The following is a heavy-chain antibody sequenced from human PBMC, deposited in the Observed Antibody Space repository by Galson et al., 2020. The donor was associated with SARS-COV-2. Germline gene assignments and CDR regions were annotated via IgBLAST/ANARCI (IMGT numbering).Heavy chain of an antibody. V-gene: IGHV3-21*01. Sequence: GESLKISCAASGFTFSSYSMNWVRQAPGKGLEWVSSISSSSSYIYYADSVKGRFTISRDNAKNSLYLQMNSLRAEDTAVYYCARDGLSGYSYCSSWYYYYYMDVWGKGTTVTVSS. CDR1: GFTFSSYS. J-gene: IGHJ6*03. D-gene: IGHD5-18*01. CDR3: ARDGLSGYSYCSSWYYYYYMDV. CDR2: ISSSSSYI.